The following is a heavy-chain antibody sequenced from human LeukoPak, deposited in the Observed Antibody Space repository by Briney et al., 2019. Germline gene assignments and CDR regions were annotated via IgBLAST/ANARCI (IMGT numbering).Heavy chain of an antibody. CDR1: GFTFSSYA. CDR2: ISSSGGST. Sequence: GGSLRLSCAASGFTFSSYAMSWVRQAPGKGLEWVSAISSSGGSTYYADSVKGRFTISRDNSRNTLYLQMNSLRAEDTAVYYCAKDPGFGELYFDYWGQGTLVTDSS. CDR3: AKDPGFGELYFDY. V-gene: IGHV3-23*01. J-gene: IGHJ4*02. D-gene: IGHD3-10*01.